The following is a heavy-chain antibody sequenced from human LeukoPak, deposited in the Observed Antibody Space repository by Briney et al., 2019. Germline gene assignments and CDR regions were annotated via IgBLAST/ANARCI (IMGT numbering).Heavy chain of an antibody. CDR1: GFTFRNHW. CDR2: INQDGSVR. V-gene: IGHV3-7*01. Sequence: GGSLRLSCTASGFTFRNHWMSWVRQAPAKGPEWVANINQDGSVRSYADSVRGRFAISRDNARNTLPLQMNNLRVDDMAVYYCARDQTWGQGTLVSVSS. CDR3: ARDQT. J-gene: IGHJ4*02.